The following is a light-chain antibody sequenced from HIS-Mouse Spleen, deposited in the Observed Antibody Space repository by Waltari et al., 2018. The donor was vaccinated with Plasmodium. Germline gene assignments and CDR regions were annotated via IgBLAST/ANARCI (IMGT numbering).Light chain of an antibody. CDR3: SSYTSSSTLRV. J-gene: IGLJ3*02. CDR1: SSDVGGYTS. CDR2: EVS. V-gene: IGLV2-14*01. Sequence: QSALPQPASVSGSPGQSITISCTGTSSDVGGYTSVSWYQQHPGQAPKLMIYEVSNRPSGVSNRFSGSKSGNTASLTISGLQAEDEADYYCSSYTSSSTLRVFGGGTKLTVL.